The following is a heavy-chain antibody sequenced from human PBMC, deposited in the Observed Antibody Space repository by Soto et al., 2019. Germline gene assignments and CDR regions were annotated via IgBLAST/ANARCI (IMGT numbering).Heavy chain of an antibody. CDR1: GCSGSSSRCY. Sequence: SDTRSLTGTVSGCSGSSSRCYWGWIRQPPGKGLEWIGSIYCSGGPYYHPSLKSRVTISVDTSKNQFALKLSSVTAADTAVYYCASLPHPYSSGPGDDAFDIWGQGTMVTVSS. V-gene: IGHV4-39*01. CDR3: ASLPHPYSSGPGDDAFDI. D-gene: IGHD6-19*01. J-gene: IGHJ3*02. CDR2: IYCSGGP.